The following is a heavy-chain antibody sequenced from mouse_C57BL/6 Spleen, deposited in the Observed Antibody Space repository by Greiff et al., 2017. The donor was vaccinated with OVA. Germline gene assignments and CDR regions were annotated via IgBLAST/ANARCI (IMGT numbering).Heavy chain of an antibody. CDR1: GYTFTDYY. D-gene: IGHD1-1*01. Sequence: QVQLQQSGPELVKPGASVKISCKASGYTFTDYYINWVKQRPGQGLEWIGWIFPGSGSTYYNEKFKGKATLTVDKSSSTAYMLLSSLTSEDSAVYFCARSNYYGSSRYFDVWGTGTTVTVSS. CDR2: IFPGSGST. CDR3: ARSNYYGSSRYFDV. J-gene: IGHJ1*03. V-gene: IGHV1-75*01.